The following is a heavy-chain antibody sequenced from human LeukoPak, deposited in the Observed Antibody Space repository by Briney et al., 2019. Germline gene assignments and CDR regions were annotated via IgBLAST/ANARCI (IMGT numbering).Heavy chain of an antibody. CDR2: INLDGREK. CDR3: ARGRKVLLGYYYMDV. Sequence: GGSLRLSCAASGFTVSSNYMSWVRQAPGKGLEWVANINLDGREKYYVDSVKGRFTISRDNAKNSLYLQMTSLRVEDTAVYYCARGRKVLLGYYYMDVWGKGTTVTVSS. D-gene: IGHD1-1*01. J-gene: IGHJ6*03. V-gene: IGHV3-7*01. CDR1: GFTVSSNY.